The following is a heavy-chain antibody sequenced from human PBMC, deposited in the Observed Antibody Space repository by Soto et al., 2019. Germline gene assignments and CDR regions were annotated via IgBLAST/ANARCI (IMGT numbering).Heavy chain of an antibody. V-gene: IGHV3-13*05. CDR3: ARAYSGRLPRRADYYFAMDV. J-gene: IGHJ6*02. CDR2: IGAADDP. CDR1: GFTFSAYD. D-gene: IGHD2-15*01. Sequence: GGSLRLSCAASGFTFSAYDVHWVRQTTGKGLEWVSAIGAADDPYYLGSVKGRFTISRENAKNSLYLQMNSLRAEDTAVYYCARAYSGRLPRRADYYFAMDVWGQGTTVTVSS.